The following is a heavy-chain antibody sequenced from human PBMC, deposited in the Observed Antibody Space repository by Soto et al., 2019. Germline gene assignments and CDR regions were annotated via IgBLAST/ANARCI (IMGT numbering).Heavy chain of an antibody. CDR3: ARDRSSFTFSGYYYYYGMDV. J-gene: IGHJ6*02. D-gene: IGHD3-16*01. Sequence: ASVKVSCKASGYTFTGYYMHWVRQAPGQGLEWMGWINPNSGGTNYAQKFQGWVTMTRDTSISTAYMELSRLRSDDTAVYYCARDRSSFTFSGYYYYYGMDVWGQGTTVTVSS. CDR1: GYTFTGYY. CDR2: INPNSGGT. V-gene: IGHV1-2*04.